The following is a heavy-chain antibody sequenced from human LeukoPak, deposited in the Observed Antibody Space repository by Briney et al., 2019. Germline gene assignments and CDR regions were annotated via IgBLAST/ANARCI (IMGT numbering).Heavy chain of an antibody. CDR3: ARDRGYCSGGSCYRWFDP. CDR1: GYTFTGYY. CDR2: INPNSGGT. D-gene: IGHD2-15*01. V-gene: IGHV1-2*02. J-gene: IGHJ5*02. Sequence: ASVKVSCKASGYTFTGYYMHWVRQAPGQGLEWMGWINPNSGGTNYAQKFQGRVTMTRDTSISTAYMELSRLRSDDTAVYYCARDRGYCSGGSCYRWFDPWGQGTLVTVSS.